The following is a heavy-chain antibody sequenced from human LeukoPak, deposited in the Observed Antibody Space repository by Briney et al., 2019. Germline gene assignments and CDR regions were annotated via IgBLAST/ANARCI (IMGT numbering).Heavy chain of an antibody. CDR3: ARFTPQGYGWGGYNRFDP. CDR2: MYYSGST. J-gene: IGHJ5*01. CDR1: GGSISSYY. Sequence: SETLSLTCTVSGGSISSYYWNWIRQPPGKGLEWIGYMYYSGSTNYNPSLKSRVTISVDTSKNQFSLNLTSVTAADTAVYYCARFTPQGYGWGGYNRFDPWGQGTLVTVSS. D-gene: IGHD3-16*01. V-gene: IGHV4-59*01.